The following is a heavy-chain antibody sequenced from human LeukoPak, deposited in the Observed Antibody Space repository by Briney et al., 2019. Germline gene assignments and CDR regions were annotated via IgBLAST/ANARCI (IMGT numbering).Heavy chain of an antibody. CDR3: ARRVDTTMGHFDY. CDR1: GYSFTTYW. CDR2: IYPGDSDT. J-gene: IGHJ4*02. V-gene: IGHV5-51*01. Sequence: GESLKISCKGSGYSFTTYWIGWVRQMPGKGLEWMGIIYPGDSDTRYSPSFQGQVTISADKSISTAYLQWSSLKASDIAMYYCARRVDTTMGHFDYWGQGTLVTVSS. D-gene: IGHD5-18*01.